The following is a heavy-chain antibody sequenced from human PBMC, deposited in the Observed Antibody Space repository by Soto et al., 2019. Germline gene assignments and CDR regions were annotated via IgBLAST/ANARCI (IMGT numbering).Heavy chain of an antibody. J-gene: IGHJ4*02. CDR3: ARDSYTRY. CDR2: IYNDGST. V-gene: IGHV3-66*01. Sequence: EVQLVESGGGLVQPRGSLRLSCAASGFIVSSSYMSWVRQAPGKGLEWVSIIYNDGSTYYADSVKGRFTISRDDSKNTLYLQILSLRAEDTAVYYCARDSYTRYWGQGTLVTVSS. CDR1: GFIVSSSY. D-gene: IGHD4-4*01.